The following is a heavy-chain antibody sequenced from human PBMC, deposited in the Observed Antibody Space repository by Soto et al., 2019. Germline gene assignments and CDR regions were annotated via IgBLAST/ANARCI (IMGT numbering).Heavy chain of an antibody. CDR2: IKQDGSEK. CDR3: ARDRRIAARRTFYYYYMDV. Sequence: EVQLVESGGGLVQPGGSLRLSCAASGFTFSSYWMNWVRQAPGKGLEWVANIKQDGSEKYYVDSVKGRFTISRDNAKNSLYLQMNSLRAEDTAVYYCARDRRIAARRTFYYYYMDVWGKGTTVTVSS. CDR1: GFTFSSYW. V-gene: IGHV3-7*01. D-gene: IGHD6-6*01. J-gene: IGHJ6*03.